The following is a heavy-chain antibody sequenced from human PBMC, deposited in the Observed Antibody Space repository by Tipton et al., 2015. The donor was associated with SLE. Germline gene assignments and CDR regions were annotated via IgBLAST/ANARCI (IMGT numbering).Heavy chain of an antibody. CDR3: AGGNYPPPTFDY. Sequence: TLSLTCTVSGGSISRGSYYWTWIRQPAGKGLEWIGRIFTSGSATYNPSLKSRVTISLDTSKNQFSLKLTSVTAADTAVYFCAGGNYPPPTFDYWGQGSLVTVSS. J-gene: IGHJ4*02. CDR2: IFTSGSA. V-gene: IGHV4-61*02. CDR1: GGSISRGSYY. D-gene: IGHD1-26*01.